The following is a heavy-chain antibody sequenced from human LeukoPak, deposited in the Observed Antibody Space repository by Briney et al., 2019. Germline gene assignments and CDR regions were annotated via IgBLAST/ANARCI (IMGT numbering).Heavy chain of an antibody. J-gene: IGHJ3*02. CDR3: ARDGPYSDSWSGPFPFDM. V-gene: IGHV3-13*01. D-gene: IGHD3-3*01. Sequence: GGSLRLSCAASGFTFSSYDMHWVRQATGKGLEWVSAIGTAGDTYYPGSVKGRFTISRDNAKNSLYLDMNSLRAEDTAVYYCARDGPYSDSWSGPFPFDMWGQGTMVTVSS. CDR1: GFTFSSYD. CDR2: IGTAGDT.